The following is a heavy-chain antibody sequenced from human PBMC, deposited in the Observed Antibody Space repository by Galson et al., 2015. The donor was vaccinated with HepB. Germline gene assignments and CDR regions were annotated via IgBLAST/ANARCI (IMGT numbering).Heavy chain of an antibody. CDR2: IYSDGSGGGT. CDR3: ARDPLHGSWDNPRPY. Sequence: SLRLSCAASGFTVSNTYMSWVRQAPGKGLEWVSVIYSDGSGGGTYYANSVKGRFTISRDNSKNTLYLQMNSLRAEDTAVYYCARDPLHGSWDNPRPYWGQGTLVTVSS. J-gene: IGHJ4*02. CDR1: GFTVSNTY. D-gene: IGHD6-13*01. V-gene: IGHV3-66*01.